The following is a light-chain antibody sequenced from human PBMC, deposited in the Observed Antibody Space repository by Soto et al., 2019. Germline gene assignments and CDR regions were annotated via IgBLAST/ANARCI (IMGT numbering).Light chain of an antibody. CDR2: RNN. Sequence: QSVLTQPPSASGTPGQRVTISCSGSISNIGSNYVYWYQQLPGTAPKLLIYRNNQRPSGVPDRFSGSKSGTSASLAISGLRSEDEADYYCAAWDDSLSGLFGGGTKLTVL. CDR1: ISNIGSNY. V-gene: IGLV1-47*01. J-gene: IGLJ2*01. CDR3: AAWDDSLSGL.